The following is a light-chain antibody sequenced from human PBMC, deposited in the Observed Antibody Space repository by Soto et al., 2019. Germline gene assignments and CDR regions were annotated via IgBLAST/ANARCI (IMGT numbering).Light chain of an antibody. CDR1: QSIGYY. CDR3: QQYGRSPTT. J-gene: IGKJ1*01. Sequence: EIVLTPSPATLALSPSEGAVLSGRASQSIGYYLAWYQEKPGQAPRLLIYDASIRATGIPARFSGSWSGTDFTLTISRLEPEDFAVYYCQQYGRSPTTFGQGTKV. V-gene: IGKV3-20*01. CDR2: DAS.